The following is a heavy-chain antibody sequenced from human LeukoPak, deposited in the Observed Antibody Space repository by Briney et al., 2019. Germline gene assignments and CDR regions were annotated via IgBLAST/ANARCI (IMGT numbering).Heavy chain of an antibody. Sequence: PGGSLRLSCAASGFTFSSYAMSWVRQAPGKGLEWVSALSGSGDSTYYADSVKGRFTISRANSKNTLYLQMNSLRAEHTAVYYCAKAGDSSSSPLFWDWGQGTLVTVSS. J-gene: IGHJ4*02. CDR3: AKAGDSSSSPLFWD. CDR2: LSGSGDST. V-gene: IGHV3-23*01. D-gene: IGHD6-6*01. CDR1: GFTFSSYA.